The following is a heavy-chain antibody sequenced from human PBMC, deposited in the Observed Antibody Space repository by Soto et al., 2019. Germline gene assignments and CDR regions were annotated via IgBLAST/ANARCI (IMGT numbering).Heavy chain of an antibody. CDR3: ARRRTLLRYFDL. CDR2: INHSGST. CDR1: GGSFSGYY. Sequence: SETLSLTCSVYGGSFSGYYWSWIRQPPGKGLEWIGEINHSGSTNYNPSIKSRVTISVDTPRNQFSLKLSSVTAADTALYFCARRRTLLRYFDLWGRGTLVTVSS. J-gene: IGHJ2*01. V-gene: IGHV4-34*01. D-gene: IGHD2-15*01.